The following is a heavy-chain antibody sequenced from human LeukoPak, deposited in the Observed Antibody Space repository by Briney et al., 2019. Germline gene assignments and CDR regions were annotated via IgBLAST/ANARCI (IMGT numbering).Heavy chain of an antibody. CDR2: IDPSGSYT. V-gene: IGHV5-10-1*01. Sequence: GESLKISCRGSGYSFTSYWISWVRPMPGKGLEWMGRIDPSGSYTNYSPSFQGHVTISADKSISTAYLQWSSLKASDTAMYYCARQHYGDYVSFWFDPWGQGTLVTVSS. D-gene: IGHD4-17*01. CDR1: GYSFTSYW. J-gene: IGHJ5*02. CDR3: ARQHYGDYVSFWFDP.